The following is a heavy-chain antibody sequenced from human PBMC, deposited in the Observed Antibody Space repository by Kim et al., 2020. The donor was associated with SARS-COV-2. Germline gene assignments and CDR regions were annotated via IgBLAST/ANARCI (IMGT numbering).Heavy chain of an antibody. CDR1: GGTFSSYA. CDR3: ASGITMVRGVKRGGYYYGMDV. D-gene: IGHD3-10*01. Sequence: SVKVSCKASGGTFSSYAISWVRQAPGQGLEWMGGIIPIFGTANYAQKFQGRVTITADESTSTAYMELSSLRSEDTAVYYCASGITMVRGVKRGGYYYGMDVWGQGTTVTVSS. CDR2: IIPIFGTA. V-gene: IGHV1-69*13. J-gene: IGHJ6*02.